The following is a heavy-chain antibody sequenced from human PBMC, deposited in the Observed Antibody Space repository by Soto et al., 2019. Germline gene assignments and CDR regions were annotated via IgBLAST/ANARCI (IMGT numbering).Heavy chain of an antibody. CDR3: ARGRINGTTRQTWFDP. CDR1: GYTFISYD. CDR2: MNPNSGNT. Sequence: ASVKVSCKASGYTFISYDINWVRQATGQGREWMGWMNPNSGNTGYAQKFQGRVTMTRNTSISTAYMELSSLRSEDTAVYYCARGRINGTTRQTWFDPWGQGTLVTVSS. D-gene: IGHD1-20*01. J-gene: IGHJ5*02. V-gene: IGHV1-8*01.